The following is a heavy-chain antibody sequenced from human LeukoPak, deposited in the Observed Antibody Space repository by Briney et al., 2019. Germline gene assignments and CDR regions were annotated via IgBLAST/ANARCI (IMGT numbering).Heavy chain of an antibody. D-gene: IGHD6-19*01. Sequence: GGSLRLSCAASGFTFSSYSMNWVRQAPGKGLEWVSSISSSSSYIYYADSVKGRFTISRDNAKNSLYLQMNSLRAEGTAVYYCARDYSSGWYGYYYYYGMDVWGQGTTVTVSS. V-gene: IGHV3-21*01. J-gene: IGHJ6*02. CDR2: ISSSSSYI. CDR3: ARDYSSGWYGYYYYYGMDV. CDR1: GFTFSSYS.